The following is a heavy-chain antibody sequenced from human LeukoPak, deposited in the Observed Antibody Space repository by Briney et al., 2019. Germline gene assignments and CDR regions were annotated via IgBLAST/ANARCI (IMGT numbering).Heavy chain of an antibody. CDR1: GYTFTSYD. V-gene: IGHV1-8*01. Sequence: ASVKVSCKASGYTFTSYDINWVRQATGQGLEWMGWMNPNSGNTGYAQKFQGRVTMTRNTSISTAYMELSSLRSEDTAVYYCARESGYCSSTGCSNWFDPWGQGTLVTVSS. D-gene: IGHD2-2*01. CDR3: ARESGYCSSTGCSNWFDP. CDR2: MNPNSGNT. J-gene: IGHJ5*02.